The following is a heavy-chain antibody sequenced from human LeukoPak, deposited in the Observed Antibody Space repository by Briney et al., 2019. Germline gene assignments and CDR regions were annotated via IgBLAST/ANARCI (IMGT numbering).Heavy chain of an antibody. CDR3: ARGGSAAAGRVRAFDI. CDR2: INPSGGST. D-gene: IGHD6-13*01. V-gene: IGHV1-46*01. CDR1: GYTFTSYY. Sequence: ASVKVSCKASGYTFTSYYMHWVRQAPGQGLEWMGIINPSGGSTSYAQKFQGRVTMTRDMSTSTVYMELSSLRSEDTAVYYCARGGSAAAGRVRAFDIWGQGTMVTVSS. J-gene: IGHJ3*02.